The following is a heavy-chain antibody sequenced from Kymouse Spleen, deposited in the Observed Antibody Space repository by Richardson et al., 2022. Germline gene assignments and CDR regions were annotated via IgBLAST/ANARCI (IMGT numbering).Heavy chain of an antibody. CDR3: AKYSSSSPYYYYGMDV. J-gene: IGHJ6*02. CDR2: ISGSGGST. CDR1: GFTFSSYA. V-gene: IGHV3-23*04. D-gene: IGHD6-6*01. Sequence: EVQLVESGGGLVQPGGSLRLSCAASGFTFSSYAMSWVRQAPGKGLEWVSAISGSGGSTYYADSVKGRFTISRDNSKNTLYLQMNSLRAEDTAVYYCAKYSSSSPYYYYGMDVWGQGTTVTVSS.